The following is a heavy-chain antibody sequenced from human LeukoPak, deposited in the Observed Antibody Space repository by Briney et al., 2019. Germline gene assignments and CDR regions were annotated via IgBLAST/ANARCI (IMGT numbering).Heavy chain of an antibody. CDR3: ARDKRYAFDI. Sequence: SVKVSRKSSVYTFTGYYMHWVRQPPGQRLEGRGWISTTKCNTIYAQKVQGRVSMTTDHSTGTAYMELSSLRSDDTAVYYCARDKRYAFDIWGHGTMVTVPS. CDR1: VYTFTGYY. V-gene: IGHV1/OR15-2*02. CDR2: ISTTKCNT. J-gene: IGHJ3*02.